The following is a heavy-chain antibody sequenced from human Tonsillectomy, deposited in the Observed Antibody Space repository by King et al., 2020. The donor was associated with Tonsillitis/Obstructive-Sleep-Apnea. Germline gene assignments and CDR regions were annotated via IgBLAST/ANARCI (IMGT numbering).Heavy chain of an antibody. CDR1: GFNFNNSS. CDR2: ISSSSSTI. J-gene: IGHJ4*02. D-gene: IGHD6-13*01. CDR3: ARLSSGWFFDY. Sequence: VQLVESGGGLVQPGGSLILSGAASGFNFNNSSMKWVRQAPGKGLEWDADISSSSSTINYADSVKGRLTISRDNAKNSLYLQMNSLRDEDTAVYYCARLSSGWFFDYWGQGTQVTVSS. V-gene: IGHV3-48*02.